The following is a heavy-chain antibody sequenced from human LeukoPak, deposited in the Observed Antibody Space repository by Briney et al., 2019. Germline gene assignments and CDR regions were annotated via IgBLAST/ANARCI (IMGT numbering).Heavy chain of an antibody. Sequence: PGGPLRLSCTASGLSFSTYPIHWVRHAPGRGLEWVSFISYDGNNKYYGDSVKGRFTVSRDNSKNTVYLEMNDLRGDDTAFYYCARRPDGSSLGVLNVLGFWGQGTLVTVSS. D-gene: IGHD1-26*01. J-gene: IGHJ3*01. V-gene: IGHV3-30*14. CDR2: ISYDGNNK. CDR1: GLSFSTYP. CDR3: ARRPDGSSLGVLNVLGF.